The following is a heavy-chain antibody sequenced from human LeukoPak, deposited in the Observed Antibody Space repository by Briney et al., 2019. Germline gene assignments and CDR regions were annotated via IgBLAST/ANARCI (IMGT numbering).Heavy chain of an antibody. V-gene: IGHV4-39*07. J-gene: IGHJ3*02. CDR2: IYYSGST. D-gene: IGHD2-2*01. CDR3: ARDPRGYVVPAAEDAFDI. CDR1: GGSVTNTNYY. Sequence: SETLSLTCTVSGGSVTNTNYYWGWIRQPPGKGLEWIGTIYYSGSTYYKASLKSRVTISVDTSKNQFSLKLSSVTAADTAVYYCARDPRGYVVPAAEDAFDIWGQGTMVTVSS.